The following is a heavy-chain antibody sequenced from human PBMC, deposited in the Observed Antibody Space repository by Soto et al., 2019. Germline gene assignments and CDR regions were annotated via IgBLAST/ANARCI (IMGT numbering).Heavy chain of an antibody. CDR3: ARLWFGELLFVDY. CDR1: GFTFSSYS. Sequence: GGSLRLSCAASGFTFSSYSMNWVRQAPGKGLEWVSSISSSSSYIYYADSVKGRFTISRDNAKNSLYLQMNSLRAEDTAVYYCARLWFGELLFVDYWGQGTLVTVSS. V-gene: IGHV3-21*01. D-gene: IGHD3-10*01. J-gene: IGHJ4*02. CDR2: ISSSSSYI.